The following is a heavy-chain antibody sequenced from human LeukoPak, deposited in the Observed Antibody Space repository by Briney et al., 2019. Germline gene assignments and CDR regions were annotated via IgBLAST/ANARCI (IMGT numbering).Heavy chain of an antibody. Sequence: SVKVSCKASGYTFTSYDINWVRQATGQGLEWMGRFIPMFGKANHAQNFQGRVTITTDESTSTAYMELSSLRSEDTAVYYCAREVRGYQLDPWGQGTLVTVSS. V-gene: IGHV1-69*05. CDR3: AREVRGYQLDP. J-gene: IGHJ5*02. CDR2: FIPMFGKA. CDR1: GYTFTSYD. D-gene: IGHD3-22*01.